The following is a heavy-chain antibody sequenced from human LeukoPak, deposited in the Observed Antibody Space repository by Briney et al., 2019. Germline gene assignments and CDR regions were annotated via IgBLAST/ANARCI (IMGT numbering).Heavy chain of an antibody. V-gene: IGHV3-21*04. D-gene: IGHD6-19*01. CDR2: ISVRSNYI. J-gene: IGHJ4*02. Sequence: PGGSLRLSCVASGYTFSSYSINWVRQAPGKGLEWVSSISVRSNYIYYADSVRGRFSISRDDARDSLYLQMNSLRAEDTAVYYCAKGGSGWYKYDCWGQGTLVSVSS. CDR3: AKGGSGWYKYDC. CDR1: GYTFSSYS.